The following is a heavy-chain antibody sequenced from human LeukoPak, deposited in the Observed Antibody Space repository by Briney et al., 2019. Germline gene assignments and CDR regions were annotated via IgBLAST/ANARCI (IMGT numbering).Heavy chain of an antibody. V-gene: IGHV3-23*01. J-gene: IGHJ3*02. Sequence: GGSLRLSCAASGFTFSSYAMSWVRQAPGKGLEWVSAISGSGGSTYYADSVKGRFTISRDNSKNTLYLQTNSLRAEDTAVYYCAKVADSSGWYRKGDAFDIWGQGTMVTVSS. D-gene: IGHD6-19*01. CDR1: GFTFSSYA. CDR2: ISGSGGST. CDR3: AKVADSSGWYRKGDAFDI.